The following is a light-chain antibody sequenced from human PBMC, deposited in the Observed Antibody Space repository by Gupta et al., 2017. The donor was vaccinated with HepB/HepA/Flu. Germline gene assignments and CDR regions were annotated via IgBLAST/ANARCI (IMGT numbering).Light chain of an antibody. J-gene: IGKJ2*01. CDR3: QQDDTNLPYT. Sequence: DIVMTQSPDSLAVSLGERATINCKSSQSVLHSSNNKNYLAWFKHKPGQPPKLLISWAVTREAGVPDRFSGTGYGTDFTLTITSRQAEDVAGYFCQQDDTNLPYTSGQGTQVEIK. CDR1: QSVLHSSNNKNY. V-gene: IGKV4-1*01. CDR2: WAV.